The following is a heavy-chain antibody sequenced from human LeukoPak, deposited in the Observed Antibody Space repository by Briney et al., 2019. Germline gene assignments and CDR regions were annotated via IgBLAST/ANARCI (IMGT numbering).Heavy chain of an antibody. D-gene: IGHD5-18*01. J-gene: IGHJ4*02. CDR3: ARTTSYSYGDNFDY. CDR2: IYYSGST. Sequence: SETLSLTCTVSGGSISSYYWSWIRQPPGKGLEWIGYIYYSGSTNYNPSLKSRVTISVDTSKNQFSLKLSSVTAADTAVYYCARTTSYSYGDNFDYWGQGTLVTVSS. V-gene: IGHV4-59*12. CDR1: GGSISSYY.